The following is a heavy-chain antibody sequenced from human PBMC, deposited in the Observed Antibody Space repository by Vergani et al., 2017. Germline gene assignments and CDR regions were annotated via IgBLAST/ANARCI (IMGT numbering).Heavy chain of an antibody. V-gene: IGHV3-21*01. Sequence: EVQLVESGGGLVKPGGSLSLSCAASGFSFSIYSMSWVRPAPGKGLEWVSSISSSGSSVKYADSVKGRFTISRDNDESSLSLQMNSLRAEDTAVYYCATYPGRWGTGSQAAPDVYAMDVWGQGATVTVSS. CDR3: ATYPGRWGTGSQAAPDVYAMDV. CDR1: GFSFSIYS. CDR2: ISSSGSSV. J-gene: IGHJ6*02. D-gene: IGHD1-1*01.